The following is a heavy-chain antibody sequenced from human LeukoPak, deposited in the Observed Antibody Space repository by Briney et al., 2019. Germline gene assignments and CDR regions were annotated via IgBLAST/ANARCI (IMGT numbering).Heavy chain of an antibody. CDR3: ARGRGLGVVSPYFDY. J-gene: IGHJ4*02. D-gene: IGHD3-3*01. CDR1: GFIVSNNY. V-gene: IGHV3-53*01. CDR2: IYGDGRT. Sequence: GSLRLSCVVSGFIVSNNYIIWVRQAPGNGLERVSVIYGDGRTSHSASVRGRFTISRDNSKNIVSLQMNNLRAEDTAVYYCARGRGLGVVSPYFDYWGQGTLVTVSS.